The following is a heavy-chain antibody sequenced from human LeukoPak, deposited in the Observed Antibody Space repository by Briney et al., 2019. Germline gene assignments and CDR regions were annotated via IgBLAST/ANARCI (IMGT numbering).Heavy chain of an antibody. J-gene: IGHJ4*02. CDR2: IYYSGST. V-gene: IGHV4-39*07. CDR3: ARVPAGAAAIDY. CDR1: GGSISSDWY. Sequence: PSETLSLTCTVSGGSISSDWYWGWIRQPPGKGLEWIGSIYYSGSTYYNPSLKSRVTISVDTSKNQFSLELSSVTAADTAVYYCARVPAGAAAIDYWGQGTLVTVSS. D-gene: IGHD6-13*01.